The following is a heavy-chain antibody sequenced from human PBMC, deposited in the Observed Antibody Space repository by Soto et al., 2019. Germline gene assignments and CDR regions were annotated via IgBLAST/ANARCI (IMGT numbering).Heavy chain of an antibody. CDR3: ARDRVMLTFGGASEEWGIDS. D-gene: IGHD3-16*01. Sequence: SETLSLTCAVYGGSSSGYYWSWIRQPPGKGLEWIGEINHSGSTNYNPSLKSRVTISVDTSKNQFSLKLNSVTAADTAVYYCARDRVMLTFGGASEEWGIDSWGPGTLVTVSS. V-gene: IGHV4-34*01. J-gene: IGHJ4*02. CDR1: GGSSSGYY. CDR2: INHSGST.